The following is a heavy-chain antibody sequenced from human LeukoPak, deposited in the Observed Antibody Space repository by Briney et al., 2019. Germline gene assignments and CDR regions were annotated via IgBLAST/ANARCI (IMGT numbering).Heavy chain of an antibody. CDR1: GFTFSSYS. Sequence: GGSLRLSCAASGFTFSSYSMNWVRQAPGKGLEGFSSISSSSSYIYYADSVKGRFTISRDNAKNSLYLQMSSLRAEDTAVYYCARVARGGIAARPVYYYMDVWGKGTPVTVSS. V-gene: IGHV3-21*01. CDR3: ARVARGGIAARPVYYYMDV. CDR2: ISSSSSYI. D-gene: IGHD6-6*01. J-gene: IGHJ6*03.